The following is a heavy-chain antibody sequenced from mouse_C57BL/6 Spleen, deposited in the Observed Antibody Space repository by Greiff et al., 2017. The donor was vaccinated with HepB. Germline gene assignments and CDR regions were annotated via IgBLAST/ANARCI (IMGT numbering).Heavy chain of an antibody. CDR1: GYTFTSYW. CDR2: IDPSDSYT. J-gene: IGHJ1*03. D-gene: IGHD1-1*01. CDR3: AREDGSSSNYWYFDV. V-gene: IGHV1-59*01. Sequence: QVQLKEPGAELVRPGTSVKLSCKASGYTFTSYWMHWVKQRPGQGLEWIGVIDPSDSYTNYNQKFKGKATLTVDTSSSTAYMQLSSLTSEDSAVYYCAREDGSSSNYWYFDVWGTGTTVTVSS.